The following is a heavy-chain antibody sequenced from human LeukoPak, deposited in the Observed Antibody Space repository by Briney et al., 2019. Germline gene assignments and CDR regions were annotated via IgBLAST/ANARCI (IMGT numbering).Heavy chain of an antibody. D-gene: IGHD2-15*01. CDR1: GFTFSSYS. J-gene: IGHJ4*02. CDR2: ISSSSYI. CDR3: ARVYCSGGSCYLDY. Sequence: PGGSLRLSCAASGFTFSSYSMNWVRQAPGKGLEWVSSISSSSYIYYADSVKGRFTISRDNAKNSLYLQMNSLRAEDTAVYYCARVYCSGGSCYLDYWGQGTLVTVSS. V-gene: IGHV3-21*01.